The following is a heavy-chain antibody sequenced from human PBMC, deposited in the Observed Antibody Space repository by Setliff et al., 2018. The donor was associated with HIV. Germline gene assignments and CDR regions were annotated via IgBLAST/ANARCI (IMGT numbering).Heavy chain of an antibody. V-gene: IGHV3-49*04. Sequence: GGSLRLSCTTSGFTFGDYAMNWVRQAPGKGLEWVGFITSKTYGGTTEYAASVKGRFTISRDDSKSIAYLHLNSLKSEDTALYFCTRCPNYSYYYMDVWGKGTTVTVSS. CDR2: ITSKTYGGTT. CDR3: TRCPNYSYYYMDV. J-gene: IGHJ6*03. CDR1: GFTFGDYA.